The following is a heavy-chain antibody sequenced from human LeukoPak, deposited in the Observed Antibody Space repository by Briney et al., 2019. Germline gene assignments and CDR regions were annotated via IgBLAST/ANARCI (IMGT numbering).Heavy chain of an antibody. CDR2: IYYSGST. J-gene: IGHJ4*02. CDR1: GGSFSGYY. V-gene: IGHV4-59*01. Sequence: SETLSLTCAVYGGSFSGYYWSWIRQPPGKGLEWIGYIYYSGSTNYNPSLKSRVTISVGTSKNQFSLKLSSVTAADTAVYYCARGYCDSSGYYAADYWGQGTLVTVSS. D-gene: IGHD3-22*01. CDR3: ARGYCDSSGYYAADY.